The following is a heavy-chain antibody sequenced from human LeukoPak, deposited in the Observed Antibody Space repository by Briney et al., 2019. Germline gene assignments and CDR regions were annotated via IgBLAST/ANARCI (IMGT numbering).Heavy chain of an antibody. CDR1: GFTFSSYS. V-gene: IGHV3-48*01. CDR3: ARGGYSSGWR. J-gene: IGHJ4*02. CDR2: ISSSSSTI. D-gene: IGHD6-19*01. Sequence: PGGSLRLSCAASGFTFSSYSMNWVRQAPGKGLEWVSYISSSSSTIYYADSVKGRFTISRDNAKNSLYLQMNSPRAEDTAVYYCARGGYSSGWRWGQGTLVTVSS.